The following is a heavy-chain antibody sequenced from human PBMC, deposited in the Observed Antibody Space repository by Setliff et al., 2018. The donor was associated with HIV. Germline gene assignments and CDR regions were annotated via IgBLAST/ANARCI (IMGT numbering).Heavy chain of an antibody. CDR3: VTDLGYFDDNGYPH. CDR2: IYPGDSDT. D-gene: IGHD3-9*01. CDR1: GYSFTSYW. J-gene: IGHJ4*02. Sequence: LGESLKISCKGSGYSFTSYWIGWVRQMPGKGLEWMGIIYPGDSDTIYSPSFQGQVTLSADKSISTVYLQMNSLKTEDTAVYYCVTDLGYFDDNGYPHWGQGTLVTVSS. V-gene: IGHV5-51*01.